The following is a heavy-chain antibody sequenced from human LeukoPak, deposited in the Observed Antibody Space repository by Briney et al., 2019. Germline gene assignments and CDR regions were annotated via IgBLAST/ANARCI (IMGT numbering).Heavy chain of an antibody. D-gene: IGHD3-22*01. V-gene: IGHV3-30*02. CDR3: AKDSRKPMIVVVRTAYWFDP. J-gene: IGHJ5*02. Sequence: PGGSLRLSCAASGFTFSSYGMHWVRQAPGKGLEWVAFIRYDGSNKYYADSVKGRFTISRDNSKNTLYLQMNSLRAEDTAVYYCAKDSRKPMIVVVRTAYWFDPWGQGTLVTVSS. CDR2: IRYDGSNK. CDR1: GFTFSSYG.